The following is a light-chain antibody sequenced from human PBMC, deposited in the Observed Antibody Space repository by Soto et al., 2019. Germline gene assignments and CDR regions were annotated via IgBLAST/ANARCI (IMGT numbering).Light chain of an antibody. J-gene: IGKJ1*01. V-gene: IGKV3-11*01. CDR1: QSVSSY. CDR2: GAC. Sequence: EIVLTQSPATLSLSPGERATLSFRASQSVSSYLAWYQQKPGQAPRLLIYGACNRATGIPARFSGSGSGTDVTLTIGSLEPGDFAVYDCQQRPNWPPWTLGQQTKVDIK. CDR3: QQRPNWPPWT.